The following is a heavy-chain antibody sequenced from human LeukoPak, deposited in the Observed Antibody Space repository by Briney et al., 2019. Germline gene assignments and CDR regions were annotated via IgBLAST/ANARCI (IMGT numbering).Heavy chain of an antibody. D-gene: IGHD1-1*01. CDR3: VRGRGDWSDQLVDF. V-gene: IGHV3-23*01. Sequence: GGSLRLSCSPSGFTFSNYAMSWVRQVAGKGLEWVSAISGSAGTTYYADSVKGRFTISRDNSKNTLHLEMNSLRAEDTAVYYCVRGRGDWSDQLVDFWGQGTLVTVSS. CDR2: ISGSAGTT. J-gene: IGHJ4*02. CDR1: GFTFSNYA.